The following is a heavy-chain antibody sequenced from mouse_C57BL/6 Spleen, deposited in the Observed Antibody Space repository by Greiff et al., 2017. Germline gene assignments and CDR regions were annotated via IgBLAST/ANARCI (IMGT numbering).Heavy chain of an antibody. CDR3: ARQGYSTTGFAY. CDR2: ISSGGSYT. Sequence: EVQLVESGGDLVKPGGSLKLSCAASGFTFSSYGMSWVRQTPDKRLEWVATISSGGSYTYYPDSVKGRFTISRDNAKNTLYLQMSSLKSEDTDMYYCARQGYSTTGFAYWGQGTLVTVSA. J-gene: IGHJ3*01. V-gene: IGHV5-6*01. CDR1: GFTFSSYG. D-gene: IGHD1-1*01.